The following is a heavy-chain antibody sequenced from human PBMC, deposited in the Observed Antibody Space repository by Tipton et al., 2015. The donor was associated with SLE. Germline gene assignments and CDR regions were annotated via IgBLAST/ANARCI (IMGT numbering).Heavy chain of an antibody. J-gene: IGHJ4*02. CDR3: ARLSGSGSYYFSDY. Sequence: TLSLTCTVSGGSISSGSYYWSWIRQPPGKGLEWIGYIYYSGSTNYNPSLKSRVTISVDTSNNQFSLKLSSVTAADTAMYYCARLSGSGSYYFSDYWGQGTLVTVSS. V-gene: IGHV4-61*01. D-gene: IGHD3-10*01. CDR1: GGSISSGSYY. CDR2: IYYSGST.